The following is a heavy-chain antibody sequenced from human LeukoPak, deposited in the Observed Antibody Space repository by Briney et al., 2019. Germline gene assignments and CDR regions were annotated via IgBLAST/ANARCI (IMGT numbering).Heavy chain of an antibody. Sequence: PSETLSLTCAVYGGSFSGYYWSWIRQPPGKGLGWIGEINHSGSTNYNPSLKSRVTISVDTSKNQFSLKLSSVTAADTAVYYCARGGHGSTRVEDAFDIWGQGTMVTVSS. J-gene: IGHJ3*02. CDR1: GGSFSGYY. CDR2: INHSGST. V-gene: IGHV4-34*01. CDR3: ARGGHGSTRVEDAFDI. D-gene: IGHD2-2*01.